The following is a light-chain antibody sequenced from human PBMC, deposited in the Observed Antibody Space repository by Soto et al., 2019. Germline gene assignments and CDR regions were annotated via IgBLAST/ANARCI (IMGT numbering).Light chain of an antibody. V-gene: IGKV4-1*01. CDR2: WAS. Sequence: DIVMTQSPDSLAVSLGERATINCKSSQSVLYSSNNKNYLAWYQQKPGQPPKLLIYWASTRESGVPDRFSGSGSGTDFHLPISSLQADDVAVYYCTQYSSTPVFGQGTKLEIK. CDR1: QSVLYSSNNKNY. CDR3: TQYSSTPV. J-gene: IGKJ2*01.